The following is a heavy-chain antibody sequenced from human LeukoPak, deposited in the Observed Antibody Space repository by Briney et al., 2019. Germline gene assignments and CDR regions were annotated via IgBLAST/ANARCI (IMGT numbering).Heavy chain of an antibody. CDR2: ISAYNDNT. CDR3: ARGDNGGYYLDY. J-gene: IGHJ4*01. Sequence: GASVKVSCKASGYTFTSYGVTWVRQAPGQGLEWMGWISAYNDNTNYAQKLQTRVTMTTDTSTSTAYMELRSLRSDDTAVYHCARGDNGGYYLDYWGQGTLVTVSS. D-gene: IGHD3-22*01. V-gene: IGHV1-18*01. CDR1: GYTFTSYG.